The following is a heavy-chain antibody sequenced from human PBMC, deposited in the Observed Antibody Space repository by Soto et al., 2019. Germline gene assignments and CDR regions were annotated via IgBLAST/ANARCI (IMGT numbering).Heavy chain of an antibody. CDR2: IYYSGST. J-gene: IGHJ1*01. CDR3: ARGGSLIAAAAEYLQH. Sequence: SETLSLTCTVSGGSISSYYWSWIRQPPGKGLEWIGYIYYSGSTNYNPSLKSRVTISVDTSKNHFSLKLSSVTAAETAVYYGARGGSLIAAAAEYLQHWGQGTLVTVSS. D-gene: IGHD6-13*01. CDR1: GGSISSYY. V-gene: IGHV4-59*01.